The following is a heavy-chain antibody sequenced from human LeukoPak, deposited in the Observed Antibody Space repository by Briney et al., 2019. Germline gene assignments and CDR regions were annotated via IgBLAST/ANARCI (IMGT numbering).Heavy chain of an antibody. Sequence: GGSLRLSCAASEFTFSSYAMSWVRQAPGKGLEWVSTISGTGDSTYYADSMKGRFTISRDNSENTVYLQVNSLRAEDTAVYYCAKHYDSSGYYVDSWGQGTLVTVSS. D-gene: IGHD3-22*01. J-gene: IGHJ4*02. CDR1: EFTFSSYA. CDR2: ISGTGDST. V-gene: IGHV3-23*01. CDR3: AKHYDSSGYYVDS.